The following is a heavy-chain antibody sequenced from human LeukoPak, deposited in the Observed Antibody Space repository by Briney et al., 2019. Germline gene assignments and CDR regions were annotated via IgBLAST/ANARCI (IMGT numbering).Heavy chain of an antibody. Sequence: GGSLRLSCAASGFTFSSSWMHWVRLAPGKGLVWVSRITRDGSSTTYADSVKGRFTTSRDNAKNTLYLQMDSLRDDDTAVYYCARDPGYESWSPFWGGMDVWGNGTTVIVSS. CDR3: ARDPGYESWSPFWGGMDV. CDR2: ITRDGSST. J-gene: IGHJ6*04. CDR1: GFTFSSSW. V-gene: IGHV3-74*01. D-gene: IGHD3-16*01.